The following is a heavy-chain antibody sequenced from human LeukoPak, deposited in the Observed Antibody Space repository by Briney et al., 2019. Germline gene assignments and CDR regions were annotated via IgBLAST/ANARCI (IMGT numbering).Heavy chain of an antibody. V-gene: IGHV3-21*01. CDR2: ISSSSSYI. D-gene: IGHD6-13*01. CDR3: ARRVPHSSSWHDAFDI. CDR1: GFTFTNYG. Sequence: GGSLRLSCVASGFTFTNYGMNWVRQAPGKGLEWVSSISSSSSYIYYADSLKGRFTISRDNAKNSLYLQMNSLRAEDTAVYYCARRVPHSSSWHDAFDIWGQGTMVTVSS. J-gene: IGHJ3*02.